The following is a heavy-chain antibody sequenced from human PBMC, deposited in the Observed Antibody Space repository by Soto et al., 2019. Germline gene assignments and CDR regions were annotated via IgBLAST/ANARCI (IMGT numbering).Heavy chain of an antibody. CDR3: VKGVAAAGTYYYYGMDV. J-gene: IGHJ6*02. V-gene: IGHV3-64D*06. D-gene: IGHD6-13*01. Sequence: PGGSLRLSCSASGFTFSSYAMHWVRQAPGKGLEYVSAISSNGGSTYYADSVKGRFTISRDNSKNTLYLQMSSLRAEDTAVYYCVKGVAAAGTYYYYGMDVWGQGTTVTVSS. CDR1: GFTFSSYA. CDR2: ISSNGGST.